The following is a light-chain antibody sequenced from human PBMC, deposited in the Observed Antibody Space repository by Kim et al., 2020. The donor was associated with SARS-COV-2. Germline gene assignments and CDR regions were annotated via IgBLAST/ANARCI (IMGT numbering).Light chain of an antibody. Sequence: GKTVTIPCTRSSGSMASNYVQWYQQRPGSAPTTVIYEDNQRPSGVPDRFSGSIDSSSNSASLTISGLKTEDEADYYCQSYDSSNQVFGGGTQLTVL. CDR1: SGSMASNY. CDR3: QSYDSSNQV. J-gene: IGLJ2*01. CDR2: EDN. V-gene: IGLV6-57*03.